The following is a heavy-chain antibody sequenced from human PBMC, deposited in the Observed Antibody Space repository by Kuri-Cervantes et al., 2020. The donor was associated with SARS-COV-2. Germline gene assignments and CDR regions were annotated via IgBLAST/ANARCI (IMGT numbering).Heavy chain of an antibody. V-gene: IGHV1-45*02. CDR3: ARSGPGAISREDGAFDI. CDR2: ITPFSGNT. J-gene: IGHJ3*02. D-gene: IGHD5-24*01. Sequence: SVKVSCKASGVSFDYRFLHWVRQAPGQALEWMGWITPFSGNTNYAQRFQDRVTITRDRSMSTAYMELSSLRFEDTAMYYCARSGPGAISREDGAFDIWGQGTMVTVSS. CDR1: GVSFDYRF.